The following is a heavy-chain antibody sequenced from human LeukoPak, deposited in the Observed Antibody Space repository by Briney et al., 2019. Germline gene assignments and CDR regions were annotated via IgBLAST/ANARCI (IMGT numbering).Heavy chain of an antibody. CDR1: GYTFTIYG. J-gene: IGHJ4*02. CDR3: ARVEERDYVWGSYRLADY. V-gene: IGHV1-18*04. Sequence: APVIVSSTASGYTFTIYGISWVRQAPGQGLEWMGWISAHNGNANYAQKFQGRVTMTTDTSTTTAYMELRSLRSDDTALYYCARVEERDYVWGSYRLADYWGQGTLVTVSS. D-gene: IGHD3-16*02. CDR2: ISAHNGNA.